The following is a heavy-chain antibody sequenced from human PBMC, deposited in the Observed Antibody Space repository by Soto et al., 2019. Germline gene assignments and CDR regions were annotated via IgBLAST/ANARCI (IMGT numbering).Heavy chain of an antibody. CDR3: ARPTYYYDSSGPPAY. V-gene: IGHV3-33*01. D-gene: IGHD3-22*01. CDR2: TWYGGSI. CDR1: AFTFSNYG. Sequence: PVRSLRLSCVSSAFTFSNYGMDWVLHSPGKGLEWVAVTWYGGSIYYADSVKGRFTISRDNSMNTLYLQMNTLRAEDTAVYYRARPTYYYDSSGPPAYWGQGTLVTVSS. J-gene: IGHJ4*02.